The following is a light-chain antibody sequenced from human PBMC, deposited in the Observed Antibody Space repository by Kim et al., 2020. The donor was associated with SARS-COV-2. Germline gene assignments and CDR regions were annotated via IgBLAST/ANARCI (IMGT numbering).Light chain of an antibody. CDR2: DAS. V-gene: IGKV3-11*01. Sequence: EIVLTQSPATLSLSPGERATLSCRASQSVSTYLTWYQQKPGQAPRLLIYDASERATGIPARFSGSGSGTDFTLTISSLEPEDFAVYYCQQRTNWPRYTFGQGTKLEI. J-gene: IGKJ2*01. CDR3: QQRTNWPRYT. CDR1: QSVSTY.